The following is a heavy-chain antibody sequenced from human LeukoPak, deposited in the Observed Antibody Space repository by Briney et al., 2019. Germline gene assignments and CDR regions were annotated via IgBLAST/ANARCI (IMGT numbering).Heavy chain of an antibody. J-gene: IGHJ4*02. CDR2: ISSDSSTI. CDR3: ARDRGAVDY. Sequence: GGSLRLSCAASGXXXXSYAMNWVRRAPXXXXXWLSYISSDSSTIYDADSVKGRFTISRDNARNLLFLQMNSLRAEDTALYYCARDRGAVDYWGQGTLVTVSS. CDR1: GXXXXSYA. V-gene: IGHV3-48*01.